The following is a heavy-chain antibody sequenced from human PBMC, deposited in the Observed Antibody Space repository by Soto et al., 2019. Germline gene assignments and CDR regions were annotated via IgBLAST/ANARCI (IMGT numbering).Heavy chain of an antibody. CDR1: GGSFSGYY. CDR2: INHSGST. CDR3: ARTSLYRYCSSTSCYSYYYYYMDV. Sequence: SETLSLTCAVYGGSFSGYYWSWIRQPPGKGLEWIGEINHSGSTNYNPSLKSRVTISVDTSKNQFSLKLSSVTAADTAVYYCARTSLYRYCSSTSCYSYYYYYMDVWGKGTTVTVSS. J-gene: IGHJ6*03. V-gene: IGHV4-34*01. D-gene: IGHD2-2*01.